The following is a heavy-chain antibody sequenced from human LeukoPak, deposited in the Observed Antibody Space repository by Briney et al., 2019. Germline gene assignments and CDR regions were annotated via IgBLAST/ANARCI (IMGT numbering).Heavy chain of an antibody. V-gene: IGHV3-33*06. D-gene: IGHD6-13*01. CDR3: AKTPGIAAAVDYFDY. Sequence: GRSLRLSCAASGFTFSSYGFHWVRQAPGKGLEWVAVIWHDGSNKFYAESVKGRFTISRDNSKNTLYLQMNSLRAEDTAVYYCAKTPGIAAAVDYFDYWGQGTLVTVSS. CDR2: IWHDGSNK. CDR1: GFTFSSYG. J-gene: IGHJ4*02.